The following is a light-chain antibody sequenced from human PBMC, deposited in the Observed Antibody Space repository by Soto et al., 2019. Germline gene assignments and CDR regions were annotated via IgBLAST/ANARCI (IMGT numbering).Light chain of an antibody. CDR1: SSNIGAGYD. Sequence: QPVLTQPPSVSGAPGQRVTISCTGSSSNIGAGYDVHWYQQLPGTAPKLLIYGNSNRPSWVPDRFSGSKSGTSASLVITGLQAEDEADYYCQSYDSSLSGVVFGGGTKLTVL. V-gene: IGLV1-40*01. CDR2: GNS. CDR3: QSYDSSLSGVV. J-gene: IGLJ2*01.